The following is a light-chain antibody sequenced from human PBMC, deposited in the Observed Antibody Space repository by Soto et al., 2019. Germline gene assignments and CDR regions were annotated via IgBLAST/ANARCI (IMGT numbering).Light chain of an antibody. CDR2: GAS. Sequence: EVVMTQSPATLSVSPGERATLSCRASHSVIINLAWYQQKPGQAPRLLIYGASTRATGIPARFSGSGSGTEFTLTISSLQSEDCAIYYCQQYHTWPITFGGGPRWIS. J-gene: IGKJ4*01. CDR1: HSVIIN. CDR3: QQYHTWPIT. V-gene: IGKV3-15*01.